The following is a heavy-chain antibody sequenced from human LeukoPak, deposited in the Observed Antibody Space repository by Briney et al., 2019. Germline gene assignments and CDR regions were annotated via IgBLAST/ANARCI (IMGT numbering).Heavy chain of an antibody. J-gene: IGHJ4*02. CDR2: IVNSGST. CDR3: ARGDSSGYYSYFDY. D-gene: IGHD3-22*01. V-gene: IGHV4-59*01. CDR1: GGSISSYY. Sequence: SETLSLTCTVSGGSISSYYWSWIRQPPEKGLEWIGYIVNSGSTSYNPSLKSRVTISIDTSKNQFSLKLSSVTAADTAIYYCARGDSSGYYSYFDYWGQGTLVTVSS.